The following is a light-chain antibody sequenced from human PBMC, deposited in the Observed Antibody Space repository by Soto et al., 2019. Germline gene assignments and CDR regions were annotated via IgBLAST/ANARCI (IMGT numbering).Light chain of an antibody. CDR2: RAS. Sequence: EIVMTQSPATLAVSPGDTATLSCRASQSLGDNLAWYQQKPGQAPRLLIFRASSRAKGVPARFSASGSGTEFTLTISGLQSEDFAVYYCQQRSNWPFTFGQGTRLEIK. CDR1: QSLGDN. CDR3: QQRSNWPFT. J-gene: IGKJ5*01. V-gene: IGKV3-15*01.